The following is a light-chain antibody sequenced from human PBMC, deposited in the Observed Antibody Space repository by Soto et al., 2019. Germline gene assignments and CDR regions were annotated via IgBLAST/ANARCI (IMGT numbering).Light chain of an antibody. CDR1: SSNIGSYT. CDR2: SSN. V-gene: IGLV1-44*01. CDR3: SAWDDSLNGPV. Sequence: QSVLTQPPSASGTPGQRVTISCSGSSSNIGSYTVNWFQQLPGTAPKLLVYSSNQRPSGVPDRFSGSKSGTSASLAISGLQSEDEADYYCSAWDDSLNGPVFDGGTKLTVL. J-gene: IGLJ2*01.